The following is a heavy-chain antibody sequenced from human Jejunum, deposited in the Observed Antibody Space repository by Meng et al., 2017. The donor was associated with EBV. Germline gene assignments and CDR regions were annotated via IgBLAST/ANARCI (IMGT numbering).Heavy chain of an antibody. Sequence: HLQQVGAGLSKPSDTLALTCAVDRGSVSCYYWSCIRQHPGKGLEWIGEINHSGSTNYNPSLRSRVTISVETSKNQFSLRLNSVTAADTAVYYCTRVAFSYTTRSLDSWGQGTLVTVSS. CDR2: INHSGST. D-gene: IGHD3-16*02. CDR1: RGSVSCYY. V-gene: IGHV4-34*02. J-gene: IGHJ4*02. CDR3: TRVAFSYTTRSLDS.